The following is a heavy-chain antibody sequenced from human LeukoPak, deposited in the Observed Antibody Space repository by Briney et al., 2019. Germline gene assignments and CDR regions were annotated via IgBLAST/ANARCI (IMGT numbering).Heavy chain of an antibody. D-gene: IGHD6-6*01. Sequence: PGGSLRLSCAASGFTFSSYGMHWVRQAPGKGQEWVAVISYDGSNKYYADSVKGRFTISRDNSKNTLYLQMNSLRAEDTAVYYCAKDFTSSSPIYWGYYYYGMDVWGQGTTVTVSS. CDR1: GFTFSSYG. V-gene: IGHV3-30*18. J-gene: IGHJ6*02. CDR3: AKDFTSSSPIYWGYYYYGMDV. CDR2: ISYDGSNK.